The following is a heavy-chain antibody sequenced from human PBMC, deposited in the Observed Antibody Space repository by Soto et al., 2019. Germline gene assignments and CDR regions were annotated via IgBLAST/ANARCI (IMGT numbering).Heavy chain of an antibody. CDR1: GFIFSDYY. CDR2: ISTSGSNK. V-gene: IGHV3-11*01. J-gene: IGHJ3*02. D-gene: IGHD2-2*01. Sequence: GGSLRLSCAASGFIFSDYYMSWIRQAPGKGLEWVSYISTSGSNKYYADSVKGRFTISRDNAKNSLYLQMNSLRDEDTALYYCARVKECSSTSCYARDAFDICGQGTMVTVSS. CDR3: ARVKECSSTSCYARDAFDI.